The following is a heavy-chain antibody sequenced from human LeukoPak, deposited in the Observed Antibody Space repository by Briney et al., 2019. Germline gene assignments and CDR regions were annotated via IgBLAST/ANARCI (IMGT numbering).Heavy chain of an antibody. J-gene: IGHJ4*02. CDR3: SRLKGYYFDY. V-gene: IGHV4-39*01. CDR2: IYYSGST. CDR1: DGSISSSSYY. Sequence: MTSETLSLTCTVSDGSISSSSYYWGWIRQPPGKGLKWIGAIYYSGSTYLNPSLKGRLTISVDTSKNQFSLKLSSVTAADTAVYYCSRLKGYYFDYWGQGTLVTVSS.